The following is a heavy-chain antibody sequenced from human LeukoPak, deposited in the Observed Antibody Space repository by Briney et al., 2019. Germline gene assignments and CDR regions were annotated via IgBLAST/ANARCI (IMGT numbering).Heavy chain of an antibody. D-gene: IGHD3-22*01. CDR2: IYYSGST. Sequence: SETLSLTCTVSGGSISSYYWSWIRQPPGKGLEWIGYIYYSGSTNYNPSLKSRVTISVDTSKNQFSLKLSSVTAADTAVYYCARARYYYDSSGYYRSIFFDYWGQGTLVTVSS. J-gene: IGHJ4*02. CDR3: ARARYYYDSSGYYRSIFFDY. CDR1: GGSISSYY. V-gene: IGHV4-59*12.